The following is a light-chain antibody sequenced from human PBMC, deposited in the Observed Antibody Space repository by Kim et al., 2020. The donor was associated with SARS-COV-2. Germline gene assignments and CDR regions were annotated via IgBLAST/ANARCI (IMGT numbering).Light chain of an antibody. Sequence: VSPGQTASITCSGDKLGDKYACWYQQKPGQSPVLVIYQNNERPSRIPERFSGSNSGNTATLTISGTQAMDEADYYCQAWDSSTVVFGGGTQLTVL. CDR3: QAWDSSTVV. V-gene: IGLV3-1*01. CDR2: QNN. CDR1: KLGDKY. J-gene: IGLJ2*01.